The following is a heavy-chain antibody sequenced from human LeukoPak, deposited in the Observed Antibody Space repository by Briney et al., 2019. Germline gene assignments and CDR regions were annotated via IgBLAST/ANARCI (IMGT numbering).Heavy chain of an antibody. D-gene: IGHD1-26*01. CDR2: ISGSGGST. CDR3: AKVLVGATTGGAFDI. V-gene: IGHV3-23*01. Sequence: GGSLRLSCAASGFTFSSYAMSWVRQAPGKGLEWVSAISGSGGSTYYADSVKGRFTISRDNSTNTLYLQMNSVSAEDTAVYYCAKVLVGATTGGAFDIWGQGTMVTVSS. J-gene: IGHJ3*02. CDR1: GFTFSSYA.